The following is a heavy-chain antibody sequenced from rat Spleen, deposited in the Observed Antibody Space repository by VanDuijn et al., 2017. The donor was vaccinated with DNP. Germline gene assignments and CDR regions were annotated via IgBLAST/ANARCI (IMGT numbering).Heavy chain of an antibody. CDR3: VSGYHFDY. CDR1: GFSLTSNG. V-gene: IGHV5-29*01. CDR2: ISYDGSST. J-gene: IGHJ2*01. D-gene: IGHD4-3*01. Sequence: VQLKESGPGLVQPSQTLSLTCTVSGFSLTSNGVNWIRQPPGKGLEWVATISYDGSSTYYRDSVKGRFTISRDNAKSTLYLQMDSLRSEDTATYYCVSGYHFDYWGQGVMVTVSS.